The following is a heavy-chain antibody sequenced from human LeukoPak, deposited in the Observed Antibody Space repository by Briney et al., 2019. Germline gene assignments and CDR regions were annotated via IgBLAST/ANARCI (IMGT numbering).Heavy chain of an antibody. CDR2: IKKDGSEK. D-gene: IGHD6-19*01. J-gene: IGHJ4*02. V-gene: IGHV3-7*01. Sequence: GGSLRLSCAASGFTFSNYWMSWVRQAPGKGLEWVANIKKDGSEKYYVDSVKGRFTISRDNAKNSLYLQMNSLGVEDTAVYYCEGSAGYWGQGTLVTVSS. CDR3: EGSAGY. CDR1: GFTFSNYW.